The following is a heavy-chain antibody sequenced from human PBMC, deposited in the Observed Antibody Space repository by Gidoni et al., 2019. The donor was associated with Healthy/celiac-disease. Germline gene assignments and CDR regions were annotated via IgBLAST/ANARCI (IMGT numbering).Heavy chain of an antibody. CDR2: IWYDGSNK. D-gene: IGHD1-26*01. CDR3: ACEGGIVGATGY. V-gene: IGHV3-33*01. J-gene: IGHJ4*02. CDR1: GFTFRGYG. Sequence: QVQLVESGGGAVQPGRSLRLSCAPSGFTFRGYGMHWVRQAPGKGLEWVAVIWYDGSNKYYADSVKGRFTISRDNSKNTLYLQMNSLRVEDTAVYYCACEGGIVGATGYWGQGTLVTVSS.